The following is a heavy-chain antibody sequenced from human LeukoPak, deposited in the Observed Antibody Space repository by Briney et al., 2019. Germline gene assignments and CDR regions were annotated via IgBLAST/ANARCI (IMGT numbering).Heavy chain of an antibody. V-gene: IGHV1-46*01. CDR3: ARDLWQDTYFDY. J-gene: IGHJ4*02. Sequence: ASVKVSCKASGYTFTSYYMHWVRQAPGQWLEWMGIINPSGGSTSYAQKFQGRVTMTRDTSTSTVYMELSSLRSEDTAVYYCARDLWQDTYFDYWGQGTLVTVSS. D-gene: IGHD2-21*01. CDR2: INPSGGST. CDR1: GYTFTSYY.